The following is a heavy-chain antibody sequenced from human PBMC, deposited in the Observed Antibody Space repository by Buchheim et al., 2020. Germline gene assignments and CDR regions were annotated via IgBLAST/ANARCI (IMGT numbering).Heavy chain of an antibody. CDR2: IHQRGST. CDR1: GGSFSDYY. J-gene: IGHJ4*02. CDR3: ARGPGARRTLDY. Sequence: QVQLQQWGAGLLKPSETLSLTCAVYGGSFSDYYWNWIRQLPEKGLEWIGEIHQRGSTKYNPSLKSRATMSVDASKNQFSLRVTSVTAAETAVYYCARGPGARRTLDYWGQGTL. V-gene: IGHV4-34*01. D-gene: IGHD1-14*01.